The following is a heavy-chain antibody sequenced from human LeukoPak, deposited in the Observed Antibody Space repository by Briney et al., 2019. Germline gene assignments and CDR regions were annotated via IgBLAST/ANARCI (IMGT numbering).Heavy chain of an antibody. CDR2: TRNKAKSYTT. CDR1: GFTFSDHY. V-gene: IGHV3-72*01. J-gene: IGHJ2*01. CDR3: TRSLEDLGFWYFDL. Sequence: GGSLRLSCAVSGFTFSDHYMDWVRQAPGKGLEWVGRTRNKAKSYTTEYAASVKGRLTISRDESKQSMYLQMNSLKAEDSAVYYCTRSLEDLGFWYFDLWGRGTLVTVSS. D-gene: IGHD1-26*01.